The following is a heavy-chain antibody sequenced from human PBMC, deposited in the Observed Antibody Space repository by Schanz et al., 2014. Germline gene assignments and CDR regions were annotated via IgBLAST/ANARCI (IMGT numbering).Heavy chain of an antibody. D-gene: IGHD5-18*01. CDR1: GGSFSGYY. J-gene: IGHJ6*02. V-gene: IGHV4-34*01. CDR3: VRMPVETDYGLDL. Sequence: QVQLQQWGAGLLKPSETLSLTCAVYGGSFSGYYWTWIRQPPGKGLEWIGEIHHSGSTHYNPSLKSRVTISLDNSKNQFSLSLSSVTAADTAVYYCVRMPVETDYGLDLWGRGTTVTVSS. CDR2: IHHSGST.